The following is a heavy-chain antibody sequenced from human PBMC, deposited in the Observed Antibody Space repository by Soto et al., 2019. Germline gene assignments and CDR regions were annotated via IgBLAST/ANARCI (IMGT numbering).Heavy chain of an antibody. V-gene: IGHV4-59*01. J-gene: IGHJ5*02. CDR1: GGSISSYY. CDR2: IYYSGST. Sequence: SETLSLTCTVSGGSISSYYWSWIRQPPGKGLEWIGYIYYSGSTNYNPSLKSRVTISRDNSKNTLYLQMNSLRAEDTAVYYCAKEFGARRWLQEYNWFDPWGQGTLVTVSS. CDR3: AKEFGARRWLQEYNWFDP. D-gene: IGHD3-10*01.